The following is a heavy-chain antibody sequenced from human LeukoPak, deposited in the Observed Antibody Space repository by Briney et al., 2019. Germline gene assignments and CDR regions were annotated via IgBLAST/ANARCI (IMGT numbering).Heavy chain of an antibody. CDR1: GYSISSGYY. Sequence: SETLSLTCTVSGYSISSGYYWGWIRQPPGKGLEWIGSIYHSGSTYYNPSLKSRVTISVDTSKNQFSLKLSSVTAADTAVYYCANLEAPGYFDYWGQGTLVTVSS. V-gene: IGHV4-38-2*02. CDR2: IYHSGST. CDR3: ANLEAPGYFDY. J-gene: IGHJ4*02.